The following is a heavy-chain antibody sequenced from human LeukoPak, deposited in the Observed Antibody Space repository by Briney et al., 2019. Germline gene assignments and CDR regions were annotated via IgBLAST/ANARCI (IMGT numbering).Heavy chain of an antibody. CDR2: IIPIFGTA. CDR3: AALPIELPPYNWFDP. J-gene: IGHJ5*02. V-gene: IGHV1-69*13. CDR1: GGTFSSYA. D-gene: IGHD1-7*01. Sequence: ASVKVSCKASGGTFSSYAISWVRQAPGQGLEWMGGIIPIFGTANYAQKFQGRVTITADESTSTAYMEPSSLRSEDTAVYYCAALPIELPPYNWFDPWGQGTLVTVSS.